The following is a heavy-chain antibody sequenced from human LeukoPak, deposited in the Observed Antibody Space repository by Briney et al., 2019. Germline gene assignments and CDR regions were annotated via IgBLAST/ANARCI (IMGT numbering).Heavy chain of an antibody. J-gene: IGHJ4*02. V-gene: IGHV1-8*02. CDR1: GGTFSSYD. CDR3: ARDLKQAVTMIVVASDYFDY. D-gene: IGHD3-22*01. Sequence: ASVKVSCKASGGTFSSYDINWVRQATGQGLEWMGWMNPNSGNTGYAQKFQGRVTMTRNTSISTAYMELSSLRSEDTAVYYCARDLKQAVTMIVVASDYFDYWGQGTLVTVSS. CDR2: MNPNSGNT.